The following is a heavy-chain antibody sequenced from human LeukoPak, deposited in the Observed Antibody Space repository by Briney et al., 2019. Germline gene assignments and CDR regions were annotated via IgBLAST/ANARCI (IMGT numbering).Heavy chain of an antibody. Sequence: ASVKVSCKVSGYTLTELSMHWVRQAPGKGLEWMGGFDPEDGETIYAQKFQGRVTMTEDTSTDTAYMELSSLRSEDTAVYYCARVVYPGSTLYNWFDPWGQGTLVTVSS. CDR2: FDPEDGET. J-gene: IGHJ5*02. D-gene: IGHD1-14*01. CDR3: ARVVYPGSTLYNWFDP. CDR1: GYTLTELS. V-gene: IGHV1-24*01.